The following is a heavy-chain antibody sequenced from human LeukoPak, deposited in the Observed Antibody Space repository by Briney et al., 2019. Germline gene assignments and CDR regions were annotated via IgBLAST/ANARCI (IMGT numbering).Heavy chain of an antibody. J-gene: IGHJ3*02. D-gene: IGHD3-16*01. Sequence: GGSLRLSCAASGFTFSSYGMHWVRLAPGKGLEWVAVISYDGSNKYYADSVKGRFTISRDNSKNTLYLQMNSLRAEDTAVYYCIGLEAPDAFDIWGQGTMVTVPS. V-gene: IGHV3-30*03. CDR2: ISYDGSNK. CDR3: IGLEAPDAFDI. CDR1: GFTFSSYG.